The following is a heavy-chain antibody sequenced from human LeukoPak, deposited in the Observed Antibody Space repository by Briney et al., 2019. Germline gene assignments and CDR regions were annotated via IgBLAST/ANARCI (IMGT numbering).Heavy chain of an antibody. J-gene: IGHJ6*02. CDR3: ARVILVRGVIHYYYYGMDV. D-gene: IGHD3-10*01. V-gene: IGHV1-8*01. CDR1: GYTFTSYD. Sequence: ASVKVSCKASGYTFTSYDINWVRQATGQGLEWMGWMNPNRGNTGYAQKFQGRVTMTRNTSISTAYMELSSLRSEDTAVYYCARVILVRGVIHYYYYGMDVWGQGTTVTVSS. CDR2: MNPNRGNT.